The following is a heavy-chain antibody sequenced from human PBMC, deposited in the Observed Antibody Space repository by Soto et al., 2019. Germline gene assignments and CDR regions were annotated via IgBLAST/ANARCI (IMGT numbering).Heavy chain of an antibody. CDR3: ARAAHYDFWSGYYYMDV. Sequence: EVQLLESGGGLVQPGGSLRLSCATSGFTFSSYAMAWVRQAPGKGLEWVSAISGSGGITYHAASVKGRFSISRYNSRNMLYLQMNSLGAEDTAVYYCARAAHYDFWSGYYYMDVWGIGTTVTVSS. CDR2: ISGSGGIT. J-gene: IGHJ6*03. D-gene: IGHD3-3*01. V-gene: IGHV3-23*01. CDR1: GFTFSSYA.